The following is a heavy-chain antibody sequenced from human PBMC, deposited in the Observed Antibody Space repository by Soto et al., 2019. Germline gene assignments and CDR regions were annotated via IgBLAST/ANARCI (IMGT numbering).Heavy chain of an antibody. D-gene: IGHD1-1*01. CDR1: GFTFSSYA. J-gene: IGHJ3*02. V-gene: IGHV3-64*01. CDR2: ISSNGGST. CDR3: AREGTRAAFDI. Sequence: LRLXCAASGFTFSSYAMHWVRQAPGKGLEYVSAISSNGGSTYYANSVKGRFTISRDNSKNTLYLQMGSLRAEDMAVYYCAREGTRAAFDIWGQGTMVTVSS.